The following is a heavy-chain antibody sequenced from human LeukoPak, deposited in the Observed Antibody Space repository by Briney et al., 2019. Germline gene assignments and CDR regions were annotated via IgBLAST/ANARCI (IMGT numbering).Heavy chain of an antibody. D-gene: IGHD1-14*01. V-gene: IGHV3-23*01. J-gene: IGHJ4*02. CDR1: GFTFSIYA. Sequence: GGSLRLSCAASGFTFSIYAMSWVRQAPGKGLEWVSAISGSGGTAYYADSVKGRFTISRDNSKNTLYLQMNSLRAEDTAVYYCAKRNRGDFPDYWGQGTLVTDFS. CDR3: AKRNRGDFPDY. CDR2: ISGSGGTA.